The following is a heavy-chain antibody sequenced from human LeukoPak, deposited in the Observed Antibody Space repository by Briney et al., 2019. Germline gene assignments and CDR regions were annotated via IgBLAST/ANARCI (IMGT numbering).Heavy chain of an antibody. D-gene: IGHD3-9*01. Sequence: SETLSLTCTVSGGSINNYYRTWIRQPARKGLEWIGRIYSSGKTNYNPSLKSRVTMSVDTSNNQLSLMMTSVTAADTAVFYCARTPQGDNYFDYWGQGHLVTVSS. CDR2: IYSSGKT. CDR3: ARTPQGDNYFDY. V-gene: IGHV4-4*07. J-gene: IGHJ4*02. CDR1: GGSINNYY.